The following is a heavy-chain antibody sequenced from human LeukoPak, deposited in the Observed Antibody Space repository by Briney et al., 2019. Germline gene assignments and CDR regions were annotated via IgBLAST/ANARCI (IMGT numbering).Heavy chain of an antibody. CDR1: GFTFSTYW. Sequence: GGSLRLSCAASGFTFSTYWMSWVRQAPGKGLEWVANINQDGSEKYYVDSVKGRFTISRDNAKKSLYLQMNSLRAEDTAVYYCARDTRYCASTSCYRGAFDIWGQGTMVSVSS. D-gene: IGHD2-2*02. CDR3: ARDTRYCASTSCYRGAFDI. J-gene: IGHJ3*02. V-gene: IGHV3-7*01. CDR2: INQDGSEK.